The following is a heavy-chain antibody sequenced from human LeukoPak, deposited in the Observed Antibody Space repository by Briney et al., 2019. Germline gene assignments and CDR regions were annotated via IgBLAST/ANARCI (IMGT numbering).Heavy chain of an antibody. D-gene: IGHD4-11*01. V-gene: IGHV4-59*01. CDR3: ARENSNYWYFDL. CDR2: IYYSGST. CDR1: GGSISPYY. J-gene: IGHJ2*01. Sequence: SETLSLTCTVSGGSISPYYWSWIRQPPGKGLEWIGYIYYSGSTNYNPSLKSRVTISVDTSKNQFSLKLSSVTAADAAVYYCARENSNYWYFDLWGRGTLVTVSS.